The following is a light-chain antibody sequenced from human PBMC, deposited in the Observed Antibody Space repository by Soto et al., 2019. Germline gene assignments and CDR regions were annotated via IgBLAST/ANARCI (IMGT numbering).Light chain of an antibody. V-gene: IGKV1-5*01. CDR1: QSISSW. CDR2: DAS. Sequence: DIQMTQSRSTLSASVGDRVTITCRASQSISSWLAWYQQKPGKAPKLLIYDASSLESGVPSRFGGSGSGTEFTLTISRLQPEDFATYYCQQYNSYWTFGQGTKV. J-gene: IGKJ1*01. CDR3: QQYNSYWT.